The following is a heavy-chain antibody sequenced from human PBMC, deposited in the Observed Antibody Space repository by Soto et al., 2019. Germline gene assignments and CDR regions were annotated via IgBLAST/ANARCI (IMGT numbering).Heavy chain of an antibody. Sequence: PSGTLSLTCTVSGGSISRYYWIWIRQPPGKGLEWIGYLYNTGSTIYNPSLKSRVTISVDTSKNQFSLKLNSLTAADTAVYYCARDLWGYCGTDCYPLDVSGQGTXVTVSS. V-gene: IGHV4-59*01. CDR2: LYNTGST. CDR3: ARDLWGYCGTDCYPLDV. J-gene: IGHJ6*02. D-gene: IGHD2-21*02. CDR1: GGSISRYY.